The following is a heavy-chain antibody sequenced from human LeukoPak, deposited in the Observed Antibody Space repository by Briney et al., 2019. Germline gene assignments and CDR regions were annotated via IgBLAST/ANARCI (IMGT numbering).Heavy chain of an antibody. CDR2: IHRSGST. V-gene: IGHV4-4*02. CDR1: GGSLSSSAW. J-gene: IGHJ4*02. D-gene: IGHD6-13*01. Sequence: PSETLSLTCAVSGGSLSSSAWWCWVRQPPGKGLEWIGEIHRSGSTYYNPSLESRLTMSLDKSKNQFSLNLYSVTAADTAVYFCVTGGSSWNEYWGQGTLVTVSS. CDR3: VTGGSSWNEY.